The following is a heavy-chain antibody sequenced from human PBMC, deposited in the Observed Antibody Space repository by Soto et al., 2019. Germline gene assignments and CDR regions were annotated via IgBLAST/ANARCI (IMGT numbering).Heavy chain of an antibody. CDR2: INHSGST. D-gene: IGHD5-12*01. J-gene: IGHJ6*03. CDR3: ARGLIVATINYYYYYMDV. CDR1: GGSFSGYY. Sequence: QVQLQQWGAGLLKPSETLSLTCAVYGGSFSGYYWSWIRQPPGKGLEWIGEINHSGSTNYNPSLKSRASISVDTSKNQFSLKLSSVTAADTAVYYCARGLIVATINYYYYYMDVWGKGTTVTVSS. V-gene: IGHV4-34*01.